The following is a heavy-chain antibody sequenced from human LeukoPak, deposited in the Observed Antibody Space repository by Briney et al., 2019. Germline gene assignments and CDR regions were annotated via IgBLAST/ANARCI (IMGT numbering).Heavy chain of an antibody. Sequence: SQTLSLTRAISGDSVSSNSAAWNWIRQSPSRGLEWLGRTYYRSKWYNDYAVSVKSRITINPDTSKNQFSLQLNSVTPEDTAVYYCARSVGRAAVWDWFDPWGQGTLVTVSS. J-gene: IGHJ5*02. CDR3: ARSVGRAAVWDWFDP. CDR1: GDSVSSNSAA. V-gene: IGHV6-1*01. D-gene: IGHD6-13*01. CDR2: TYYRSKWYN.